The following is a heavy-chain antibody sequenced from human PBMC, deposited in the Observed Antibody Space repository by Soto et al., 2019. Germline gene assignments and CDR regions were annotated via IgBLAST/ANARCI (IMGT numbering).Heavy chain of an antibody. V-gene: IGHV3-23*01. Sequence: GSLRLSCAASGFTFSSYAMSWVRQAPGKGLEWVSAISGSGGSTYYADSVKGRFTISRDNSKNTLYLQMNSLRAEDTAVYYCAKDSGYDDFQNWFDPWGQGTLVTVSS. CDR3: AKDSGYDDFQNWFDP. J-gene: IGHJ5*02. CDR2: ISGSGGST. CDR1: GFTFSSYA. D-gene: IGHD5-12*01.